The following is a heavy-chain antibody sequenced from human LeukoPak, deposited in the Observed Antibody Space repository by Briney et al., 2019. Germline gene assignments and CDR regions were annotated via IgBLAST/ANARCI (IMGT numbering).Heavy chain of an antibody. D-gene: IGHD3-3*01. CDR2: ISSSSSYI. CDR3: ARDRDYDFWSGYCFDY. CDR1: GLTFSSYS. V-gene: IGHV3-21*01. Sequence: GGSLRLSCAASGLTFSSYSMNWVRQAPGKGLEWVSSISSSSSYIYYADSVKGRFTISRDNAKNSLYLQMNSLRAEDTAVYYCARDRDYDFWSGYCFDYWGQGTLVTVSS. J-gene: IGHJ4*02.